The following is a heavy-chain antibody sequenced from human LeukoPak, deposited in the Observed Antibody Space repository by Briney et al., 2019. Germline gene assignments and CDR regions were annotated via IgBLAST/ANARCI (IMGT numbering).Heavy chain of an antibody. J-gene: IGHJ4*02. CDR3: ARVWSYYYFDY. CDR2: INNDGSST. Sequence: PGGSLRLSCAASGFTFSSYWMHWVRQAQGKGLVWVSRINNDGSSTSYADSVKGRFTISRDDAKNTLYLQMNSLRAEDTAVYYCARVWSYYYFDYWGQGTLVTVSS. D-gene: IGHD2-8*02. CDR1: GFTFSSYW. V-gene: IGHV3-74*01.